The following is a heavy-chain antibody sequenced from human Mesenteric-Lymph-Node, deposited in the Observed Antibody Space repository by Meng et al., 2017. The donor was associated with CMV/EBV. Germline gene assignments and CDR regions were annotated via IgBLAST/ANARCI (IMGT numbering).Heavy chain of an antibody. V-gene: IGHV2-5*02. J-gene: IGHJ4*02. CDR1: GFSLSNSGVG. CDR3: AHSSGIAAAGPFYFDY. Sequence: QITLKESGPTLVKPTQTLTLTCTFPGFSLSNSGVGVGWIRQPPGKALEWLALIYWDDDKRYSPSLKSRLTITKDTSKNQVVLTMTNMDPVDTATYYCAHSSGIAAAGPFYFDYWGQGTLVTVSS. CDR2: IYWDDDK. D-gene: IGHD6-13*01.